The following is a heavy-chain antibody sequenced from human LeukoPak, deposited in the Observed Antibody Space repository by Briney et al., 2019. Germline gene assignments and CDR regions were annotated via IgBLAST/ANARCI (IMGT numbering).Heavy chain of an antibody. Sequence: GGSLRLSCAASGFTVSTNYMSWVRQAPGKGLEWVSVIYSGGNTYYADSVKARFTISRDNSKNTLYLQMNSLRAEDTAVYYCARERGSGSYYYDYWGQGTLVTVSS. CDR2: IYSGGNT. CDR3: ARERGSGSYYYDY. CDR1: GFTVSTNY. D-gene: IGHD1-26*01. J-gene: IGHJ4*02. V-gene: IGHV3-53*01.